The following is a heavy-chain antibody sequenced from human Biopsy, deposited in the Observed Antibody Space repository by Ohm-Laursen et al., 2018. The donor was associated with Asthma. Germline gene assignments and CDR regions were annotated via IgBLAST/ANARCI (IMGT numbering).Heavy chain of an antibody. CDR1: SGSGGYMRSGNYY. D-gene: IGHD6-13*01. CDR3: VRGSSSWHHGPFHYYYGLDV. CDR2: IYYSGTT. J-gene: IGHJ6*02. V-gene: IGHV4-39*01. Sequence: TLSLTWSLSSGSGGYMRSGNYYWGWIRQPPGKGLEWIGSIYYSGTTYYNPSLESRVTVSADTSKNQFSLKLTPVTAADTAVYYCVRGSSSWHHGPFHYYYGLDVWGQGTTVTVSS.